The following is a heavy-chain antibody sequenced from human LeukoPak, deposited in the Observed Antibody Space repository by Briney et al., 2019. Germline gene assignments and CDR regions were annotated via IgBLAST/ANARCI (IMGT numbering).Heavy chain of an antibody. Sequence: PGGSLRLSCAASGFTFSSYSMNWVRQAPGKGLEWVSAISGSGGSTYYADSVKGRFTISRDNSKNTLYLQMNGLRAEDTAVYYCAKDRNYGDGYDAFDIWGQGTMVTVSS. J-gene: IGHJ3*02. V-gene: IGHV3-23*01. CDR3: AKDRNYGDGYDAFDI. CDR2: ISGSGGST. CDR1: GFTFSSYS. D-gene: IGHD4-17*01.